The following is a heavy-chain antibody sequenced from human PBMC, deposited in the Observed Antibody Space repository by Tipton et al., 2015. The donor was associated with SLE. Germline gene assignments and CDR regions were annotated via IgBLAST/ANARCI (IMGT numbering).Heavy chain of an antibody. J-gene: IGHJ5*02. D-gene: IGHD3-10*01. Sequence: TLSLTCTVSGGSISSSGYYWGWIRQPPGKGLEWIGSIYYSGTTHYNPSLKSRVTISVDTSKNQFSLKLSSVTAADTAVYYCAIGSLVQGVITNWFDPWGQGTLVTVSS. CDR2: IYYSGTT. CDR3: AIGSLVQGVITNWFDP. V-gene: IGHV4-39*07. CDR1: GGSISSSGYY.